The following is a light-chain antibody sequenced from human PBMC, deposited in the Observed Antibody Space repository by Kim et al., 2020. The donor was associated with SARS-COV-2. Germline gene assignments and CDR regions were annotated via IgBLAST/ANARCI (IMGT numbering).Light chain of an antibody. J-gene: IGKJ1*01. CDR2: VAT. CDR1: RGVGGSY. Sequence: PRAWCPGARAPPARRASRGVGGSYLAWYQQNPGQAPTLLLYVATGGSTSVPDRVSGSESATDFTLTISRLVPEDFAVYYCRQYRTFGQGTKVDIK. V-gene: IGKV3-20*01. CDR3: RQYRT.